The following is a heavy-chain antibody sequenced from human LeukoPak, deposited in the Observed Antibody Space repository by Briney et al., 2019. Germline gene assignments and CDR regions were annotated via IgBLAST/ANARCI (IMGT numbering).Heavy chain of an antibody. CDR1: GSSINSFY. Sequence: SETLSLTCTVSGSSINSFYWTWIRQPPGRGLEWIGYIYHSGSTNYNPSLKSRVTISVDTSKNQFSLKLSSVTAADTAVYYCARVYGSGYDFRGAFDIWGQGQWSPSLQ. CDR2: IYHSGST. V-gene: IGHV4-59*13. J-gene: IGHJ3*02. CDR3: ARVYGSGYDFRGAFDI. D-gene: IGHD5-12*01.